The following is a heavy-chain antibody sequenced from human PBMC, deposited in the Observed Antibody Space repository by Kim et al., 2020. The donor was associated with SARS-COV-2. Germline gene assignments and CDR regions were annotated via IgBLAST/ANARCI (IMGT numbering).Heavy chain of an antibody. D-gene: IGHD1-1*01. CDR1: GDSISSSTYY. V-gene: IGHV4-39*01. CDR2: IYFTGNT. Sequence: SETLSLTCTVSGDSISSSTYYWAWIRQPPGKGLEWIGSIYFTGNTYYNSSLESRVTIFVDTPKNQFSLTLSSVTAADTAVYYCSMRAQTVDFWGQGSLVT. CDR3: SMRAQTVDF. J-gene: IGHJ4*02.